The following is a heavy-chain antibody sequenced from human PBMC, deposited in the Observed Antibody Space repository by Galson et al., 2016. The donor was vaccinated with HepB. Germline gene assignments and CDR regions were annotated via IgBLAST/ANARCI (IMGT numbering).Heavy chain of an antibody. Sequence: SLRLSCAASGFTFSQRGMHWVRQAPGEGLEWVALVPNDGGNKQYADSVKGRFTISRDSSENTMHLQMNSLRVEDTALYYCATERGSSGAAAWFDPWGQGTLVTVSS. CDR3: ATERGSSGAAAWFDP. CDR2: VPNDGGNK. J-gene: IGHJ5*02. V-gene: IGHV3-30*03. D-gene: IGHD6-6*01. CDR1: GFTFSQRG.